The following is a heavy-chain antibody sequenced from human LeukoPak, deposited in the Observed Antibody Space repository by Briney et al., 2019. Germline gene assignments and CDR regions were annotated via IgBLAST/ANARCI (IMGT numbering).Heavy chain of an antibody. J-gene: IGHJ4*02. CDR3: ARLRLLVAGGAFDY. CDR2: INPNSGGT. CDR1: GYTSTGYY. Sequence: VASVKVSCKASGYTSTGYYMHWVRQATGQGLEWMGWINPNSGGTNYAQKFQGRVTMTRDTSISTAYMELSRLRSDDTAVYYCARLRLLVAGGAFDYWGQGTLVTVSS. V-gene: IGHV1-2*02. D-gene: IGHD1-26*01.